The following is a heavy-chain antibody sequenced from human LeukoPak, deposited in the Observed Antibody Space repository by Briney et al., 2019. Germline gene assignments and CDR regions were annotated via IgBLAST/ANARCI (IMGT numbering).Heavy chain of an antibody. CDR3: ARDSSHYLGSSDY. V-gene: IGHV3-23*01. Sequence: GGSLRLSCAASGLTFGSYWMSWVRQAPGKGLEWVSVISESGDVTHYADAMKGRFTITRDNAKNTLNLQMNSLRAEDTAIYYCARDSSHYLGSSDYWGQGTLVTVSS. D-gene: IGHD6-6*01. CDR2: ISESGDVT. J-gene: IGHJ4*02. CDR1: GLTFGSYW.